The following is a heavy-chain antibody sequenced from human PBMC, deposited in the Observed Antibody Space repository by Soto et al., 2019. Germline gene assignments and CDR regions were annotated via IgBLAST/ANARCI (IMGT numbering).Heavy chain of an antibody. V-gene: IGHV4-34*01. D-gene: IGHD6-13*01. Sequence: QVQLQQWGAGLLKPSETLSLTCAVYGGSFSGYYWSWIRQPPGKGLEWIGEINHSGSTNYNPSLKSRVTISVDTSKDQFSLKLSSVTAADTAVYYCARGRWAGNSSSRGRNWFDPWGQGTLVTVSS. CDR1: GGSFSGYY. CDR3: ARGRWAGNSSSRGRNWFDP. J-gene: IGHJ5*02. CDR2: INHSGST.